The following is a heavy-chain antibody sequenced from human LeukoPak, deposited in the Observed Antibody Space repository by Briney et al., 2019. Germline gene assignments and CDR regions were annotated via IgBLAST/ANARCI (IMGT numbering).Heavy chain of an antibody. D-gene: IGHD3-10*01. CDR3: ARGLGFGELYRYFDY. Sequence: SVNVSCKASGGTFSIYAISWVRQAPGQGLEWMGGIIPIFGTANYAQKFQGRVTITADESTSTAYMELSSLRSEDTAVYYCARGLGFGELYRYFDYWGQGTLVTVSS. V-gene: IGHV1-69*13. CDR1: GGTFSIYA. CDR2: IIPIFGTA. J-gene: IGHJ4*02.